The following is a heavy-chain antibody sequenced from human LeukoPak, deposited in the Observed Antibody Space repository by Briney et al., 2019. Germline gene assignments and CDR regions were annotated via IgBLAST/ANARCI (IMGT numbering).Heavy chain of an antibody. CDR2: INPNSGGT. CDR1: GYTFTGYY. CDR3: ARGPPSSRYPYYYYMDV. Sequence: GASVKVSCKASGYTFTGYYMHWVRQAPGQGLEWMGWINPNSGGTNCAQKFQGRVTMTRDTSISTAYMELSRLRSDDTAVYYCARGPPSSRYPYYYYMDVWGKGTTVTISS. D-gene: IGHD6-13*01. V-gene: IGHV1-2*02. J-gene: IGHJ6*03.